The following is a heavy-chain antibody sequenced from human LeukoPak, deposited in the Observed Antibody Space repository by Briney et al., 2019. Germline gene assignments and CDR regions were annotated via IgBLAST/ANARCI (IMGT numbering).Heavy chain of an antibody. V-gene: IGHV3-23*01. CDR1: GFTFSSYA. CDR3: AKEIVGATNIDY. D-gene: IGHD1-26*01. CDR2: ISGSGGST. J-gene: IGHJ4*02. Sequence: PGGSLRLSCAASGFTFSSYAMSWVRQAPGKGLEWVSGISGSGGSTYYADSMKGRFTISRDNSKNTLYLQMNSLRAEDTAVYYCAKEIVGATNIDYWGQGTLVTVSS.